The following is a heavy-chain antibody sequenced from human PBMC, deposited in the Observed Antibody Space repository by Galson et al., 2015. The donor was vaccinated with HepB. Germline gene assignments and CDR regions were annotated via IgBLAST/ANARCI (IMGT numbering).Heavy chain of an antibody. CDR1: GYSFTSYW. V-gene: IGHV5-51*01. CDR2: IYPGDSDT. D-gene: IGHD6-13*01. CDR3: ARRGNWAAAAGTRSYYYYGMDV. Sequence: QSGAEVKKPGESLKISCKGSGYSFTSYWIGWVRQMPGKGLEWMGIIYPGDSDTRYSPSFQGQVTISADKSISTAYLQWSSLKASDTAMYYCARRGNWAAAAGTRSYYYYGMDVWGQGTTVTVSS. J-gene: IGHJ6*02.